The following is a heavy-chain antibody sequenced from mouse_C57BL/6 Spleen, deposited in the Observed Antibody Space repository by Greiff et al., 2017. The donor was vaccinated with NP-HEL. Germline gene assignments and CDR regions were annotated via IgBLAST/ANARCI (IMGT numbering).Heavy chain of an antibody. CDR1: GFSLTSYG. J-gene: IGHJ4*01. V-gene: IGHV2-2*01. Sequence: VKLQESGPGLVQPSQSLSITCTVSGFSLTSYGVHWVRQSPGKGLEWLGVIWSGGSTDYNAAFISRLSISKDNSTSQVFFKMNRQQADDTAIYYSARKTRFGGAMDYWGQGTSVTVSS. CDR2: IWSGGST. CDR3: ARKTRFGGAMDY.